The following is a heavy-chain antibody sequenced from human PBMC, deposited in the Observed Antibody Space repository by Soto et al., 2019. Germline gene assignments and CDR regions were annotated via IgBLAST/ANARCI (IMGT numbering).Heavy chain of an antibody. CDR1: GFTFSSHD. D-gene: IGHD1-20*01. CDR2: ISFDGSKK. CDR3: AKGRYNFAN. V-gene: IGHV3-30*18. Sequence: GGSLRLSCAASGFTFSSHDMHWVRQAAGKGLEWVAVISFDGSKKYYADSVKGRFTVSRDNSKNTLSLQMNSLRAEDTAVYFCAKGRYNFANWGRGSLVTVSS. J-gene: IGHJ4*02.